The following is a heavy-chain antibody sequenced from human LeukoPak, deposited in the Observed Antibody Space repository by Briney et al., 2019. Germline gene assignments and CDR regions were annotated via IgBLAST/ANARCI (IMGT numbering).Heavy chain of an antibody. CDR2: ISGSGGST. CDR3: AKDNNAAAGRRLIDY. Sequence: GGSLRLSCEASGFTFSSYAMSWVRQAPGKGLEWVSSISGSGGSTYYADSVKGRFTISRDNSKNTLYLQMNSLRAEDTAVYYCAKDNNAAAGRRLIDYWGQGTLVTVSS. D-gene: IGHD6-13*01. CDR1: GFTFSSYA. V-gene: IGHV3-23*01. J-gene: IGHJ4*02.